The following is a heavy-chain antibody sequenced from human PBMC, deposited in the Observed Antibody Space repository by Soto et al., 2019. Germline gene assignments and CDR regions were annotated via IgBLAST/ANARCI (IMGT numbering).Heavy chain of an antibody. D-gene: IGHD6-19*01. CDR1: SYTFSTCG. CDR2: ISGYRGNT. J-gene: IGHJ6*02. CDR3: ARDEPVVAGSSGLDV. V-gene: IGHV1-18*01. Sequence: GASVKVSCKTPSYTFSTCGFSWVRQAPGQGLEWMGWISGYRGNTKYAQKFQGRVTMTTDTYTSTAYMELRSLRSDDTAVYYCARDEPVVAGSSGLDVWGQGTTVTVSS.